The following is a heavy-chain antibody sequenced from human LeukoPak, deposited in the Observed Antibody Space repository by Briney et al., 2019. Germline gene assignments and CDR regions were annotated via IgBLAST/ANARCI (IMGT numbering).Heavy chain of an antibody. Sequence: GGSLRLSCAASGFTFSNYAMSWVRQAPGKGLEWVSAISGSGGSTYYADSVKGRFTISRDNSKNTLYLQMNSLRAEDTAVYYCAKSSLRVGAAVSGYFDYWGQGTLVTVSS. CDR2: ISGSGGST. CDR3: AKSSLRVGAAVSGYFDY. CDR1: GFTFSNYA. J-gene: IGHJ4*02. D-gene: IGHD2-15*01. V-gene: IGHV3-23*01.